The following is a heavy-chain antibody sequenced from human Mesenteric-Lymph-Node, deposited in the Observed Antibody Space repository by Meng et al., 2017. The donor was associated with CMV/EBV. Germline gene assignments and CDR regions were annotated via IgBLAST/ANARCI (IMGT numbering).Heavy chain of an antibody. D-gene: IGHD6-6*01. CDR3: TKDDPVLHH. V-gene: IGHV3-30*02. CDR2: RRAGRSDA. J-gene: IGHJ1*01. CDR1: GFSYSTYG. Sequence: IACAASGFSYSTYGVRWARRAPGEGLGWMNSRRAGRSDAFNAQSMEGRFTITGDKSKNTEYLQMSSLDAEDKDVYYCTKDDPVLHHWGQGTLVTVSS.